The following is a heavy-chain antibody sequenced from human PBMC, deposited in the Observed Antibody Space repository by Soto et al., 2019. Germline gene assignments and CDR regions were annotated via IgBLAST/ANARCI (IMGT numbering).Heavy chain of an antibody. J-gene: IGHJ6*02. V-gene: IGHV3-30-3*01. CDR1: GLTFSNYA. CDR2: ISYDGSDK. D-gene: IGHD5-18*01. CDR3: ARDTGPNGYNYYYFGMDV. Sequence: GGSLRLSCAASGLTFSNYAMHWVRQAPGKGLERVAVISYDGSDKYNANSVKGRFTISRDNSKNTLYLQMNSLRAEDTAVYYCARDTGPNGYNYYYFGMDVWGQGTTVTVSS.